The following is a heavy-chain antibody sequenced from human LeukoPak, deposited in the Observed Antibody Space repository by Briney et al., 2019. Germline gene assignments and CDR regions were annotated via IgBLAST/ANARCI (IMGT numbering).Heavy chain of an antibody. CDR3: AKRASGSGTSLYYFDY. Sequence: GGSLRLSCAASGFTFSSYWVSWVRQAPGKGLEWVANIKQDGSEKYYVDSVKGRFTISRDNAKNSLYLQMNSLRAEDTAVYYCAKRASGSGTSLYYFDYWGQGTLVTASS. J-gene: IGHJ4*02. V-gene: IGHV3-7*05. D-gene: IGHD3-10*01. CDR1: GFTFSSYW. CDR2: IKQDGSEK.